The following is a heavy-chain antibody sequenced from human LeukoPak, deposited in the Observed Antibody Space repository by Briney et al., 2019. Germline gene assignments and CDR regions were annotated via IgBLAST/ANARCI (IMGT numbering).Heavy chain of an antibody. J-gene: IGHJ3*02. CDR3: ARDLYYDFWSGYRPDAFDI. D-gene: IGHD3-3*01. V-gene: IGHV3-66*02. CDR1: GSTVSSNY. CDR2: IYSGGST. Sequence: PGGSLRLSCAASGSTVSSNYMSWVRQAPGKGLEWVSDIYSGGSTYYADSVKGRFTISRDNSKNTLYLQMNSLRAEDTAVYYCARDLYYDFWSGYRPDAFDIWGQGTMVTVSS.